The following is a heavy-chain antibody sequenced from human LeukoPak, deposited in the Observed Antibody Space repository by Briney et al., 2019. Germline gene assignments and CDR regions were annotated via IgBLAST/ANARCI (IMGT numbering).Heavy chain of an antibody. CDR2: TRNKANSYTT. Sequence: PGGSLRLSCAASGFTFSDHYMDWVRQAPGKGLEWVGRTRNKANSYTTEYAASVKGRFTISRDDSKNSLYLQMNSLKAEDTALYYCVRVKSQFAVYFDYRGQGTLVTVSS. V-gene: IGHV3-72*01. J-gene: IGHJ4*02. CDR3: VRVKSQFAVYFDY. D-gene: IGHD3-10*01. CDR1: GFTFSDHY.